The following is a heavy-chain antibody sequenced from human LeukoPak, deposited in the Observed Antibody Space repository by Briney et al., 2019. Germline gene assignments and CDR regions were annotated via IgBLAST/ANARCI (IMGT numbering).Heavy chain of an antibody. J-gene: IGHJ4*02. V-gene: IGHV4-4*07. D-gene: IGHD3-10*01. CDR2: IYASGST. CDR1: GGSISSYY. Sequence: SETLSLTCTVSGGSISSYYWSWIRQPAGKGLEWIGRIYASGSTNYNPSLKSRVTMSVDTSKNQFSLNLNSVIAADTAVYYCAGVVTLVRGTSSPFDNWGRETRVT. CDR3: AGVVTLVRGTSSPFDN.